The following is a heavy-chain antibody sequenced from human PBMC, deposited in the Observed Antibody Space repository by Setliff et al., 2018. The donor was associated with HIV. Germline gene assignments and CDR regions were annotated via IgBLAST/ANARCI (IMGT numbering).Heavy chain of an antibody. CDR2: ISPYNGNT. CDR1: GYTFTNFG. J-gene: IGHJ1*01. V-gene: IGHV1-18*01. CDR3: VRETDIWRYFPL. D-gene: IGHD1-1*01. Sequence: ASVKVSCKASGYTFTNFGISWVRQAPGQGLEWMGWISPYNGNTNYAQKFQGRVSMTTETSTTTAYLELRDLRFDDTAVYFCVRETDIWRYFPLWGQGTLVTVSS.